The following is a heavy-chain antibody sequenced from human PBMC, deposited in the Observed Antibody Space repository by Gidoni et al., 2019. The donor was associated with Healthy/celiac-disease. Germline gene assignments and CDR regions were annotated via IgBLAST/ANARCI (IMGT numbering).Heavy chain of an antibody. Sequence: EVQLLESGGGLVKPGWYLRLSCAASGFTFSNAWMSWCRQAPGQGLGWVVRIKSKTYGGTTVYAAPVKGIFTISRDDSKNTLYLQMNSLNVDYSAVYYCTAAAAFDFWGQGTMVTVSS. D-gene: IGHD6-25*01. CDR1: GFTFSNAW. J-gene: IGHJ3*01. V-gene: IGHV3-15*01. CDR2: IKSKTYGGTT. CDR3: TAAAAFDF.